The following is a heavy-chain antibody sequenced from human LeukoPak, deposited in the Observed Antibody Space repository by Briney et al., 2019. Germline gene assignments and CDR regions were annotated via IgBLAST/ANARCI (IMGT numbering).Heavy chain of an antibody. J-gene: IGHJ6*03. V-gene: IGHV4-39*07. D-gene: IGHD6-19*01. CDR2: IYYSGST. CDR3: ARVAGTFYYMDV. Sequence: SETLSLTCTVSGVSISSSSYYWGWIRQPPGKGLEWIGSIYYSGSTYYNPSLKSRVTISVDTSKNQFSLKLSSVTAADTAVYYCARVAGTFYYMDVWGKGTTVTVSS. CDR1: GVSISSSSYY.